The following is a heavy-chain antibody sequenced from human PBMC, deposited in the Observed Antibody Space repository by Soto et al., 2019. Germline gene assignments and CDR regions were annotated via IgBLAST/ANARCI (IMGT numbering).Heavy chain of an antibody. CDR2: IYYSGST. Sequence: QVQLKESGPGLVKPSQTLSLTCTVSGGSINSGGSYWSWIRQHPGKGLEWIGYIYYSGSTFYNPSLRSRVTVSVDPSKNQFSLRLTSVTAADTAVYDCARDRAIRYSGSPWLDPWGQGTRVTVSS. V-gene: IGHV4-31*03. D-gene: IGHD3-10*01. CDR3: ARDRAIRYSGSPWLDP. CDR1: GGSINSGGSY. J-gene: IGHJ5*02.